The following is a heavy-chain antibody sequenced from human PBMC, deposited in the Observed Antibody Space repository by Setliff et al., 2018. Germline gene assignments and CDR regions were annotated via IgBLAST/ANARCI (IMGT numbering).Heavy chain of an antibody. Sequence: PGGSLRLSCAASGFTFSSYAISWVRQAPGKGLEWVSYIVSSGSTTYYSDSVKGRFTISRDNAKNSLYLQMNSLRAEDTAVYYCARGDFWSGYSDNLNWFDPWGQGTLVTVSS. CDR3: ARGDFWSGYSDNLNWFDP. J-gene: IGHJ5*02. CDR1: GFTFSSYA. D-gene: IGHD3-3*01. CDR2: IVSSGSTT. V-gene: IGHV3-48*04.